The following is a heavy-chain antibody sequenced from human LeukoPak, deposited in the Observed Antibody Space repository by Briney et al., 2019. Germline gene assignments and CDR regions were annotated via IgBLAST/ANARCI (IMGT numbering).Heavy chain of an antibody. J-gene: IGHJ4*02. D-gene: IGHD3-10*01. Sequence: SETLSLTCTVSGGSISSYYWSWIRQPPGKGLEWVGYIYYSGSTNYNPSLKSRVTISVDTSKNQFSLKLNSVPAADTAVFYCAANSADYDTLGSSYKVWGQGTLVTVSS. CDR3: AANSADYDTLGSSYKV. CDR2: IYYSGST. V-gene: IGHV4-59*08. CDR1: GGSISSYY.